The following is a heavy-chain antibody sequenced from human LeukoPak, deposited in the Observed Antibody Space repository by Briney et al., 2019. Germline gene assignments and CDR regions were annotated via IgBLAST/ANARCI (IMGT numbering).Heavy chain of an antibody. V-gene: IGHV1-69*05. CDR3: ARDSGDFWSGYNTDWFDP. CDR2: IIPIFGTA. J-gene: IGHJ5*02. Sequence: SVKVSCKASGCTFSNYAISWVRQAPGQGLEWMGGIIPIFGTANYAQKFQGRVTITTDESTSTAYMELSSLTSEDTAVYYRARDSGDFWSGYNTDWFDPWGQGTLVTVSS. CDR1: GCTFSNYA. D-gene: IGHD3-3*01.